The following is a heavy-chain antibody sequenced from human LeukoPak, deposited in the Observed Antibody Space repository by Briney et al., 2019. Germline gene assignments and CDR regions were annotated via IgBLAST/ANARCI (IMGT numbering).Heavy chain of an antibody. CDR1: GFTFSSYA. V-gene: IGHV3-23*01. Sequence: KPGGSLRLSCAASGFTFSSYAMSWVRQAPGKGLEWVSDISRSGGSGGSTYYADSVKGRFTISRDNSKNTLFLQMNSLRAEDTAVYYCAKGMSGYDGALDYWGQGTLVTVSS. J-gene: IGHJ4*02. CDR3: AKGMSGYDGALDY. CDR2: ISRSGGSGGST. D-gene: IGHD5-12*01.